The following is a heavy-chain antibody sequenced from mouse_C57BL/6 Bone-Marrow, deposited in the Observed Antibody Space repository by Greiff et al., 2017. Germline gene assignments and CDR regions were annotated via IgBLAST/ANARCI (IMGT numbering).Heavy chain of an antibody. CDR1: GYTFTSYW. V-gene: IGHV1-50*01. D-gene: IGHD1-1*01. CDR3: ARGGYGSSLYYYAKDY. CDR2: IDPSDSYT. J-gene: IGHJ4*01. Sequence: QVQLQQPGAELVKPGASVKLSCKASGYTFTSYWMQWVKQRPGQGLEWIGEIDPSDSYTNYNQKFKGKATLTVDTSSSTAYMQLSSLTSEDSAVYYCARGGYGSSLYYYAKDYWGQGTSVTVSS.